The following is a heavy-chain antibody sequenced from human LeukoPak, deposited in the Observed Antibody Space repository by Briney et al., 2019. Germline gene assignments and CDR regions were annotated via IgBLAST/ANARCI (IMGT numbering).Heavy chain of an antibody. J-gene: IGHJ3*02. Sequence: GASVKVSCKASGYPFTSYAMYWVRQAPGQRLEWMGWINADNGDTRYSQKLQGRVTMTGDTSASTTYMELSSLRSEDTAVYYCASDAFDIWGQGTMVTVSP. CDR3: ASDAFDI. V-gene: IGHV1-3*01. CDR2: INADNGDT. CDR1: GYPFTSYA.